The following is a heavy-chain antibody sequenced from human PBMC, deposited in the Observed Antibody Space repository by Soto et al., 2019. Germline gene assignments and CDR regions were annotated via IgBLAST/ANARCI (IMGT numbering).Heavy chain of an antibody. J-gene: IGHJ5*02. Sequence: QVQLVQSGAEVKKPGASVKVSCKASGYTFTSYGISWVRQAPGQGLEWMGWISAYNGNTNYAQKLQGRVTMTTDTTRSAASMELRSLSSHDTAVYYCARDDGYCSGGSCWNLCDTCVPGTLVTVSS. CDR3: ARDDGYCSGGSCWNLCDT. D-gene: IGHD2-15*01. CDR1: GYTFTSYG. V-gene: IGHV1-18*01. CDR2: ISAYNGNT.